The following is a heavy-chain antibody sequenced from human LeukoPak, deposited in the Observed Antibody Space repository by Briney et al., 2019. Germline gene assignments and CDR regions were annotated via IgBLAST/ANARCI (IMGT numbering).Heavy chain of an antibody. CDR1: GFTFIIHC. CDR3: ARVRGYSYEDDALDI. CDR2: IDFDGSRT. Sequence: GGSLRLSCSASGFTFIIHCIHWVRQAPGKGLGWVSGIDFDGSRTSYADSVKGRFTISRDNTKNTLYLQLNSLRAEDTVLYFCARVRGYSYEDDALDIWGRGTMVTVSS. V-gene: IGHV3-74*01. J-gene: IGHJ3*02. D-gene: IGHD5-18*01.